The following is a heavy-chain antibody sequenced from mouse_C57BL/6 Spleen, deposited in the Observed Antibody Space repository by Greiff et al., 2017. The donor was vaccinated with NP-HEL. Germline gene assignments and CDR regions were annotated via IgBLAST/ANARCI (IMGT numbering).Heavy chain of an antibody. D-gene: IGHD1-1*01. J-gene: IGHJ2*01. CDR1: GYTFTSYW. Sequence: QVQLQQPGAELVMPGASVKLSCKASGYTFTSYWMHWVKQRPGQGLEWIGVIDPSDSYTNYNQKFKGKSTLTVDKSSSTAYMQLSSLTSEDSAVYYCARWGYYGSSYYFDYWGQGTTLTVSS. CDR3: ARWGYYGSSYYFDY. CDR2: IDPSDSYT. V-gene: IGHV1-69*01.